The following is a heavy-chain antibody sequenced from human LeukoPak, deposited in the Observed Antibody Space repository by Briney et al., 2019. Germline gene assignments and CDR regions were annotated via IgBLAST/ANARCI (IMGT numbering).Heavy chain of an antibody. CDR1: GGSISSGGYY. CDR3: ARGSTWLTLDY. J-gene: IGHJ4*02. V-gene: IGHV4-31*03. Sequence: SETLSLTCTVSGGSISSGGYYWSWIRQHPGKGLEWIGYIYYSGSTYYNPSLKSRVTTSVDTSKNQFSLKLSSVTAAVTAVYYCARGSTWLTLDYWGQGTLVTVSS. D-gene: IGHD3-9*01. CDR2: IYYSGST.